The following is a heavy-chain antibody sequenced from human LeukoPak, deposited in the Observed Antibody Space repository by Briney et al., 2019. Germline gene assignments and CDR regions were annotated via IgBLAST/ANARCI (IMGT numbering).Heavy chain of an antibody. J-gene: IGHJ5*02. CDR3: ARNGQLGNWFDP. CDR1: GGSISSYY. D-gene: IGHD6-13*01. Sequence: PSETLSLTCTVSGGSISSYYWSWIRQPPGKGLEWIGYIYYSGSTNYNPSLKSRVTISVDTSKNQFSLKLSSVTAADTAVYYCARNGQLGNWFDPWGQGTLVTVSS. V-gene: IGHV4-59*01. CDR2: IYYSGST.